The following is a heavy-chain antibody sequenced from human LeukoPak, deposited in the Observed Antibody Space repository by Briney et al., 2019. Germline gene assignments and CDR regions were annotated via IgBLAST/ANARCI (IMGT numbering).Heavy chain of an antibody. J-gene: IGHJ5*02. CDR2: ISAYNGNT. CDR1: GYTFTSYG. D-gene: IGHD3-22*01. V-gene: IGHV1-18*01. CDR3: ARVSNYYDSSGWFDP. Sequence: ASVKVSCKASGYTFTSYGISWVRQAPGQGLEWMGWISAYNGNTNYAQKLQGRVTMTTDTSTSTAYMELRSLRSDDTAVYYCARVSNYYDSSGWFDPWGQGTLVSVPS.